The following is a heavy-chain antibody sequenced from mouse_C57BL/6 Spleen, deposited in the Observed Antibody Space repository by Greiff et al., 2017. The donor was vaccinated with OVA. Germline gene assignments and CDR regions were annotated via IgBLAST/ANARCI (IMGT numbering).Heavy chain of an antibody. Sequence: EVQRVESGEGLVKPGGSLKLSCAASGFTFSSYAMSWVRQTPEKRLEWVAYISSGGDYIYYADTVKGRFTISRDNARNTLYLQMSSLKSEDTAMYYCTILYYYGSSYAMDYWGQGTSVTVSS. CDR3: TILYYYGSSYAMDY. V-gene: IGHV5-9-1*02. CDR2: ISSGGDYI. CDR1: GFTFSSYA. J-gene: IGHJ4*01. D-gene: IGHD1-1*01.